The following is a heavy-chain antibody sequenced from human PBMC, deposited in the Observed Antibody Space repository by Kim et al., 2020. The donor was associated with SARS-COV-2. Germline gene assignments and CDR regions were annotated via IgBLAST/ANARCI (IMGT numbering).Heavy chain of an antibody. Sequence: SETLSLTCTVSGGSISSGGYYWSWIRQHPGKGLEWIGYIYYSGSTYYNPSLKSRVTISVDTSKNQFSLKLSSVTAAGTAVYYCASKPLPLLRYFDSRVDVWGQGTTVTVSS. D-gene: IGHD3-9*01. CDR3: ASKPLPLLRYFDSRVDV. CDR1: GGSISSGGYY. CDR2: IYYSGST. J-gene: IGHJ6*02. V-gene: IGHV4-31*03.